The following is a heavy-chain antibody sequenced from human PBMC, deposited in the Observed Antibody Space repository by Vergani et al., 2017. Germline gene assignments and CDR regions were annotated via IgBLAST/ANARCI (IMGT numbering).Heavy chain of an antibody. Sequence: QLQLQESGPGLVEPSETLSLTCTVSGGSISSYYWSWIRQPPGKGLEWIGYIYYSGSTNYNPSLKSRVTISVDTSKNQFSLKLSSVTAADTAVYYCAREDSSSSRAFDIWGQGTMVTVSS. D-gene: IGHD6-6*01. CDR3: AREDSSSSRAFDI. CDR2: IYYSGST. J-gene: IGHJ3*02. CDR1: GGSISSYY. V-gene: IGHV4-59*01.